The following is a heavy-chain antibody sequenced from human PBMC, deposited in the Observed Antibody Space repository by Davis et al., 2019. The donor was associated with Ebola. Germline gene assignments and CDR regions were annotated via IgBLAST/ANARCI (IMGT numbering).Heavy chain of an antibody. J-gene: IGHJ4*02. D-gene: IGHD2-15*01. V-gene: IGHV1-2*06. Sequence: ASVKVSCKASGYTFTGFYMHWVRQAPGQGLEWVGRINPNTGGTSYAQKFQGRVTMTRDTSITTVYMELSRLRSDDTAVYFCARYCSGGSCSSESLDYWGQGTLVTVPS. CDR3: ARYCSGGSCSSESLDY. CDR2: INPNTGGT. CDR1: GYTFTGFY.